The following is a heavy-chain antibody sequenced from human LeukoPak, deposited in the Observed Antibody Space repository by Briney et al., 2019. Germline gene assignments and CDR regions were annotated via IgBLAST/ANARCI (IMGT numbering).Heavy chain of an antibody. J-gene: IGHJ4*02. CDR3: AREGVYDILTGPMD. CDR2: IYYSGST. D-gene: IGHD3-9*01. V-gene: IGHV4-31*03. Sequence: PSETLSLTCTVSGGSISSGGYYWSWICQHPGKGLEWIGYIYYSGSTYYNPSLKSRVTISVDTSKNQFSLKLSSVTAADTAVYYCAREGVYDILTGPMDWGQGTLVTVSS. CDR1: GGSISSGGYY.